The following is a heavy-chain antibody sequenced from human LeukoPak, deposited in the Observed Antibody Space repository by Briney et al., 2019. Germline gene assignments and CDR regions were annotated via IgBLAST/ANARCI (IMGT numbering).Heavy chain of an antibody. J-gene: IGHJ5*02. V-gene: IGHV3-23*01. CDR1: GFTFSIYV. CDR3: AKDSVFSSYSSGWEPGFDP. D-gene: IGHD6-19*01. Sequence: GGSLRLSCTVSGFTFSIYVMSWVRQAPGKGLEWVSAIGGSGGNTYYADSVKGRFTVSRDVSKNTVFLQMNSLRAEDTAVYYCAKDSVFSSYSSGWEPGFDPWGQGTLVTVSS. CDR2: IGGSGGNT.